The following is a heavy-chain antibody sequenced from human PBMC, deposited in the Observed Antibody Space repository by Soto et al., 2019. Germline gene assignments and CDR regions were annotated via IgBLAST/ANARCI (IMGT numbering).Heavy chain of an antibody. V-gene: IGHV4-39*01. CDR2: VFYSGTT. D-gene: IGHD4-17*01. J-gene: IGHJ4*02. CDR1: GGSANTGPVYY. Sequence: PSETLSLTCTVSGGSANTGPVYYWAWIRQPPGKGLDWVGNVFYSGTTYVNPSLRSRVTMSVDASKSQFSLNLTSVTAADTAIYYCARQRHSDGVSCFDSWGRRILVTVSS. CDR3: ARQRHSDGVSCFDS.